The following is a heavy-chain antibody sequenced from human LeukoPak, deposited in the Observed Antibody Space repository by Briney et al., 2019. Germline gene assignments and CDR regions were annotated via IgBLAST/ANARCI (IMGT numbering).Heavy chain of an antibody. J-gene: IGHJ4*02. CDR3: ARSDVVVPAAMGDY. D-gene: IGHD2-2*01. CDR2: IRAYNGKT. CDR1: GYTFTSYG. Sequence: ASVKGSCKASGYTFTSYGLSWVRQAPGQGLEWMGCIRAYNGKTNYVQKLQSRDTMTTDTSTSTAYMELRSLRSDDTAVYYCARSDVVVPAAMGDYWGQGTLVTVSS. V-gene: IGHV1-18*01.